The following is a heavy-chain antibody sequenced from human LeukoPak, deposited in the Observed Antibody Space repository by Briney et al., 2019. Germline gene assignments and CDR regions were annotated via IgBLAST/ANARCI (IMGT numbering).Heavy chain of an antibody. J-gene: IGHJ4*02. D-gene: IGHD2-2*01. CDR2: ISTSSSYI. V-gene: IGHV3-21*01. Sequence: GGSLRLSCAASGFTFSSYNMNWVRQAPGKGLEWVSSISTSSSYIYHADSVRGRFTISRDNAKNSLFLQMDTLRAEDTAVYYCAKAPIVVVPAAKDYWGQGTLVTVSS. CDR3: AKAPIVVVPAAKDY. CDR1: GFTFSSYN.